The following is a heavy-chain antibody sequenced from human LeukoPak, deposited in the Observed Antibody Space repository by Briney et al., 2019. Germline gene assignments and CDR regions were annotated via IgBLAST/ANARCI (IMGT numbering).Heavy chain of an antibody. D-gene: IGHD3-10*01. Sequence: GGSLTLSCAASGFTFSSYEMNWVRQAPGKGLEWVSYISSSGTTIYYAASVKGRFTISRDNAKNSLYLQMNSLRAEDTAVYYCARGYGSGSSHIDYWGQGTLVTVSS. CDR3: ARGYGSGSSHIDY. V-gene: IGHV3-48*03. CDR1: GFTFSSYE. J-gene: IGHJ4*02. CDR2: ISSSGTTI.